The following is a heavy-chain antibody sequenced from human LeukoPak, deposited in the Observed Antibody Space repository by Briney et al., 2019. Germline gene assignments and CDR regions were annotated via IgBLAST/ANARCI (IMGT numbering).Heavy chain of an antibody. CDR1: GFTFSSYA. CDR2: ISGSGGST. J-gene: IGHJ4*02. Sequence: PGGSLRLSCAASGFTFSSYAMSWVRQAPGKGLEWVSAISGSGGSTYYADSVKGRFTISRDNSKNTLYLQMNSLRAEDTAVYYCAKDRSPRLRFLEWLLNEWGQGTLVTVSS. D-gene: IGHD3-3*01. V-gene: IGHV3-23*01. CDR3: AKDRSPRLRFLEWLLNE.